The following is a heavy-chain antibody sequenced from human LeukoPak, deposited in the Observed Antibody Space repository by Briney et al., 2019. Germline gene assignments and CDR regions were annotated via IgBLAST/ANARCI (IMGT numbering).Heavy chain of an antibody. V-gene: IGHV4-4*07. D-gene: IGHD3-9*01. CDR1: GGSIRRYY. J-gene: IGHJ6*03. Sequence: SETLSLTCSVSGGSIRRYYWSWIRQPAGNGLHRIERVYTSGSTNYNPSLKSRVTMSVDTSKNQFSLKLSSVTAADTAVYFFFQAEDGIRYDKRWFYYYMDVWGKGTTVTISS. CDR2: VYTSGST. CDR3: FQAEDGIRYDKRWFYYYMDV.